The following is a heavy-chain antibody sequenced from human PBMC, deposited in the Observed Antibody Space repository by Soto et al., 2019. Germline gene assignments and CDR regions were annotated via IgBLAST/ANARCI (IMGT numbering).Heavy chain of an antibody. Sequence: ASVKVSCKASGGTFSSYTISWVRQAPGQGLEWMGRIITILGIANFAQKFQGRVTITADKSTSTAYMELSSLRSEDTAVYYCASHDSSGYYPEVWAFDIWGQGTMVTVSS. J-gene: IGHJ3*02. CDR1: GGTFSSYT. V-gene: IGHV1-69*02. CDR3: ASHDSSGYYPEVWAFDI. D-gene: IGHD3-22*01. CDR2: IITILGIA.